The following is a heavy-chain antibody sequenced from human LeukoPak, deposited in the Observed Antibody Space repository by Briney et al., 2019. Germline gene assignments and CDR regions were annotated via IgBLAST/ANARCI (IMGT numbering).Heavy chain of an antibody. CDR2: IYHSGST. D-gene: IGHD1-1*01. Sequence: PSETLSLTCAVSGYSISSGYYWGCIRQPPGKGLEWIGSIYHSGSTYYTPSLKSRVTISVDTSKNQFSLKLSSVTAADTAVYYCARVVVQLGDWFDPWGQGTLVTVSS. V-gene: IGHV4-38-2*01. CDR1: GYSISSGYY. J-gene: IGHJ5*02. CDR3: ARVVVQLGDWFDP.